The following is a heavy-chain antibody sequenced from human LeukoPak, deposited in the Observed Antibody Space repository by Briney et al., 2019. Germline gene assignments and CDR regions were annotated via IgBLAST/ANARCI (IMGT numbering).Heavy chain of an antibody. CDR2: IYPGDSDT. Sequence: GESLKISCKGSGYSFTSYWIGWVRPMPGKGLELMGIIYPGDSDTRYSPSFQGQVTISADKSISTAYLQWSSLKASDTAMYYCARLGYDSSGYFGYWGQGTLVTVSS. D-gene: IGHD3-22*01. CDR1: GYSFTSYW. CDR3: ARLGYDSSGYFGY. V-gene: IGHV5-51*01. J-gene: IGHJ4*02.